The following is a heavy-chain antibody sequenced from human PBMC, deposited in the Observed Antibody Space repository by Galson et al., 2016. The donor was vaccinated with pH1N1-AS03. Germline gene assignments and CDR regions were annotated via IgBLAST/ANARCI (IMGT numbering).Heavy chain of an antibody. V-gene: IGHV4-31*03. D-gene: IGHD3-22*01. Sequence: TLSLTCTVSGGSVRSGGYYWTWIRQYPGKGLERIGYILYSGITHYNPSLKGRVSISVDTSMNQFFMTLTDVTAADTAVYFCARGRPRPDYSDRSGHRAFDIWGQGTMVAVSS. CDR1: GGSVRSGGYY. CDR3: ARGRPRPDYSDRSGHRAFDI. J-gene: IGHJ3*02. CDR2: ILYSGIT.